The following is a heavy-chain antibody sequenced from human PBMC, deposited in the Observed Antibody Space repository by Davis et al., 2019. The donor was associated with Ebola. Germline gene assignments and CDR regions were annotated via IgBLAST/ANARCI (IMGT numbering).Heavy chain of an antibody. CDR3: ARMYSSGWYGDVDY. J-gene: IGHJ4*02. CDR1: GGPITSDNW. V-gene: IGHV4-4*02. CDR2: VYHTGST. Sequence: GSLRLSCVVSGGPITSDNWWTWVRQPPGKGLEWIGEVYHTGSTNYKATLESRVSISVDKSKNQFSLWLESVTAADTAVYYCARMYSSGWYGDVDYWGQGTLVTVSS. D-gene: IGHD6-19*01.